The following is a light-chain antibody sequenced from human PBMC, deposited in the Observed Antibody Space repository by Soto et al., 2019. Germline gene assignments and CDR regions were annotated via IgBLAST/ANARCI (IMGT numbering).Light chain of an antibody. Sequence: IVLTHTPGTLSLSAGETATLSCRASQSVSRYLTWYQQKPGQGPRVLIYGASSRATGIPDRFSGSGSGTDFTLTINRLEPEDFAVYYCQQYGSSPPTFGQGTKVDIK. CDR3: QQYGSSPPT. V-gene: IGKV3-20*01. CDR1: QSVSRY. J-gene: IGKJ1*01. CDR2: GAS.